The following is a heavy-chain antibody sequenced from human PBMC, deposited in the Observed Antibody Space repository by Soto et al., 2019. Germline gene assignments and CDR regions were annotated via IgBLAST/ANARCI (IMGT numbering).Heavy chain of an antibody. Sequence: EVQLVESGGGLVQPGGSLRLSCAASGFTFSSYSMNWVRQAPGKGLEWVSYISSSSSTIYYADSVKGRFTISRDNAKNSLYLQMNSLRDEDTAVYYCARDVRGLLWFGELSGNWGQGTLVTVSS. CDR1: GFTFSSYS. V-gene: IGHV3-48*02. J-gene: IGHJ4*02. CDR3: ARDVRGLLWFGELSGN. CDR2: ISSSSSTI. D-gene: IGHD3-10*01.